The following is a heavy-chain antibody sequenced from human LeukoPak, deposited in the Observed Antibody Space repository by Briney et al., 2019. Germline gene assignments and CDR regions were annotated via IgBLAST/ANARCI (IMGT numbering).Heavy chain of an antibody. V-gene: IGHV3-15*01. CDR3: TTDTTMIVVVRGL. D-gene: IGHD3-22*01. CDR1: GFTFSNAW. J-gene: IGHJ4*02. CDR2: IKSKTDGGTT. Sequence: GGSLRLSCAASGFTFSNAWMSWVRQAPGKGLEWVGRIKSKTDGGTTDYAAPVKGRFTISRDDSKDTLYLQMNSLKTEDTAVYYCTTDTTMIVVVRGLWGQGTLVTVSS.